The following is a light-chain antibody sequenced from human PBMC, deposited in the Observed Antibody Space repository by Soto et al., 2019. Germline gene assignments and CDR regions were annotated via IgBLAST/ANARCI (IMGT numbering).Light chain of an antibody. J-gene: IGLJ2*01. CDR3: SSFTSSITPHVL. Sequence: QSVLTQPPSASGSPGQSVTISCTGTSSDVGGYDYVSWYQQHPGKAPKLIIFEVNKWPSGVPDRFSGSKSGNTASLTVSGLQAEDEADYYCSSFTSSITPHVLFGGGTKVTVL. CDR2: EVN. V-gene: IGLV2-8*01. CDR1: SSDVGGYDY.